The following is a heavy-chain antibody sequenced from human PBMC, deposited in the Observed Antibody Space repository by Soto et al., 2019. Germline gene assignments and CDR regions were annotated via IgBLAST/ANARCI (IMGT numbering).Heavy chain of an antibody. D-gene: IGHD2-21*02. Sequence: GESLKISCKGSGYSFTSYWIGWVRQMPGKGLEGMGIIYPGDSDTRYSPSFQGQVTISADTSISTAYLQWSSLKASDTAMYYCATADCGSDCYFPCYYYYCGMDDWGQGTTVTV. CDR1: GYSFTSYW. J-gene: IGHJ6*02. CDR3: ATADCGSDCYFPCYYYYCGMDD. V-gene: IGHV5-51*01. CDR2: IYPGDSDT.